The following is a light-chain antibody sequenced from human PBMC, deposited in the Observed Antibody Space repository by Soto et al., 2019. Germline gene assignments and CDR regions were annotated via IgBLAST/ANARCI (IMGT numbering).Light chain of an antibody. CDR2: AAS. V-gene: IGKV1-39*02. Sequence: DIQMTQSPSSLSASVGDRVTITCRASQSISSYLNWYQRKPGKAPKLLIYAASNLQSGVPSRFSGSGSGTDFTLTITRLEPEDFAVYYCQYYGNSPLTFGQGTKVDIK. CDR1: QSISSY. J-gene: IGKJ1*01. CDR3: QYYGNSPLT.